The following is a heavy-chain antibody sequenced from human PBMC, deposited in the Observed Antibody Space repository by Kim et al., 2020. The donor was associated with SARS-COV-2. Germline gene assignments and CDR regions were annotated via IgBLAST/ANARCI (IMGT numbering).Heavy chain of an antibody. Sequence: ADAVKGRIIIARDHSNNTLYLKMNSLRAEDTAVYYCATVVFYYDAGYFKNWGQGTLVIVSS. J-gene: IGHJ1*01. D-gene: IGHD3-22*01. V-gene: IGHV3-66*01. CDR3: ATVVFYYDAGYFKN.